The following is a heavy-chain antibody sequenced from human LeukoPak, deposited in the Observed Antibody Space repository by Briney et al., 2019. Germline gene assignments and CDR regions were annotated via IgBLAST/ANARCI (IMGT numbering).Heavy chain of an antibody. V-gene: IGHV4-4*02. CDR2: IYHSGST. J-gene: IGHJ3*02. Sequence: SETLSLTCAVSGGSIRSSNWWSWVRQPPGKGLEWIGEIYHSGSTNYNPSLKSRVTMSVDKSKNQFSLRLNSVTAADTAVYYCAREVPGDGFDIWGQGTVVIVSS. D-gene: IGHD7-27*01. CDR1: GGSIRSSNW. CDR3: AREVPGDGFDI.